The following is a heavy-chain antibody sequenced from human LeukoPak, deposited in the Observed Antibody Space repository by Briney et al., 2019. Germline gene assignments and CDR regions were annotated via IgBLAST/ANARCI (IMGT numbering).Heavy chain of an antibody. Sequence: WGAVTLSCAASVLIFSSYWLHWVRQARWRGLVWVSRMKKYGRSTRYAESVQGRFTISKEHAKNTLYLQMNSLRAEDTAVYYCASSAGLGYWGQGPLVTVSS. CDR1: VLIFSSYW. J-gene: IGHJ4*02. CDR3: ASSAGLGY. V-gene: IGHV3-74*01. CDR2: MKKYGRST. D-gene: IGHD6-19*01.